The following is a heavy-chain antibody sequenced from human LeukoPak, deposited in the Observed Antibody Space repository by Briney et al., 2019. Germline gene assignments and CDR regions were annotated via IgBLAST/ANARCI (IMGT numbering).Heavy chain of an antibody. CDR1: GFTFSSYG. CDR3: AKDLGRYSSSLI. V-gene: IGHV3-30*18. Sequence: GGSLRLSCAASGFTFSSYGMHWVRQAPGKGLEWVAVISYDGSHKYYADSVKGRFTISRGNSKSTLYLQMNSLRAEDTAVYYCAKDLGRYSSSLIWGQGTLVTVSS. J-gene: IGHJ4*02. D-gene: IGHD6-13*01. CDR2: ISYDGSHK.